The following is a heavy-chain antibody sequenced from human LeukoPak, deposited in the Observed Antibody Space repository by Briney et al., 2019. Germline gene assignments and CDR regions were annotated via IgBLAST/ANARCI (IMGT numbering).Heavy chain of an antibody. Sequence: GGSLRLSCTASGFPFSDYSMNWVRQAPGKGLEWISSSGNTKYADSVKGRFTISADNDKNSLYLQMNSLRVEDTAVYYCARDHNYAFDNWGQGTLVSVSS. CDR1: GFPFSDYS. CDR2: SSGNT. CDR3: ARDHNYAFDN. V-gene: IGHV3-48*04. J-gene: IGHJ4*02. D-gene: IGHD1-1*01.